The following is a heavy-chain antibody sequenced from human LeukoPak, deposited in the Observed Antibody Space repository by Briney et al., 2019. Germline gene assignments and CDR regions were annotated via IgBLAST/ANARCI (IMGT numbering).Heavy chain of an antibody. J-gene: IGHJ4*02. CDR3: ATGGIYSSNFDY. CDR2: IYPGDSET. CDR1: GYTFIRFW. Sequence: GESLKISCQGSGYTFIRFWIGWVRQMPGKGLEWMGIIYPGDSETRYSPSFQGQVTISVDKSISTAYLQWSSLKASDTAVYYCATGGIYSSNFDYWGQGTLDTVSS. D-gene: IGHD5-18*01. V-gene: IGHV5-51*01.